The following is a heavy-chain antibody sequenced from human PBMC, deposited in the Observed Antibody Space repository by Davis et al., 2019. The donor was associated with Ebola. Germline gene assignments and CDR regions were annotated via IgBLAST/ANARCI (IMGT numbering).Heavy chain of an antibody. D-gene: IGHD6-13*01. Sequence: GESLKISCTASGFTVSSNHMSWVRQAPGKGLEWVSVIYDQSTAYADAVRGRFIISRDKSNNTLYLEMSSLRVDDTAMYYCAKDSSSWAYYDSAGYPFDHWGQGTLVTVSS. CDR1: GFTVSSNH. CDR2: IYDQST. CDR3: AKDSSSWAYYDSAGYPFDH. J-gene: IGHJ4*02. V-gene: IGHV3-53*05.